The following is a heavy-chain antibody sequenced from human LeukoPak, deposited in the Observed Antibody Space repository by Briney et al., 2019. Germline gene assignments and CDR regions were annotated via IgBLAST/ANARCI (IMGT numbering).Heavy chain of an antibody. CDR1: GGTFSSHA. CDR3: AREKEGLLTFDY. CDR2: IIPIFGTA. V-gene: IGHV1-69*06. J-gene: IGHJ4*02. D-gene: IGHD3-10*01. Sequence: SVKVSCKASGGTFSSHAISWVRQAPGQGLERMGGIIPIFGTANYAQKFQGRVTITADRSTSTAYMELSSLRSEDTAVYYCAREKEGLLTFDYWGQGTLVTVSS.